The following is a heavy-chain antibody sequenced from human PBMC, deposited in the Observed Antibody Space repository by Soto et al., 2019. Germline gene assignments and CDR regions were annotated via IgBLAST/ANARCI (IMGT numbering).Heavy chain of an antibody. CDR2: IIPIFGTA. J-gene: IGHJ6*02. CDR1: GGTFSSYA. CDR3: ARDSDHGGNSEKGMDV. V-gene: IGHV1-69*01. D-gene: IGHD2-21*02. Sequence: QVQLVQSGAEVKKPGSSVKVSCKASGGTFSSYAISWVRQAPGQGLEWMGGIIPIFGTANYAQKFQGRVTITADESTRTAYMELSSLRSEDTAVYYCARDSDHGGNSEKGMDVWGQGTTVTVSS.